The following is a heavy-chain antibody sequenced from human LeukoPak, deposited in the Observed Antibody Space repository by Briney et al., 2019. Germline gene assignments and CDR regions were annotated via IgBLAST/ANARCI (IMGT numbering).Heavy chain of an antibody. Sequence: ASVKVSCKASGYTFTSYDINWVRQATGQGLEWMGWMNPNSGNTGYAQKFQGRVTMTRNTSISTAYMELSSLRSEDTAVYYCARGVSFGIYHYYYCMDVWGKGTTVTISS. J-gene: IGHJ6*03. CDR2: MNPNSGNT. D-gene: IGHD3-10*01. V-gene: IGHV1-8*01. CDR3: ARGVSFGIYHYYYCMDV. CDR1: GYTFTSYD.